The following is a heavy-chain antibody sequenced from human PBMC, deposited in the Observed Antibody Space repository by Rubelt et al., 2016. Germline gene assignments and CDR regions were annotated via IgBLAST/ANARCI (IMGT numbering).Heavy chain of an antibody. D-gene: IGHD6-13*01. Sequence: QVQLQESGPGLVKPSQTLSLTCTVSGGSISSGGYYWSWIRQHPGKGLEWIGRIYYIGSTYLNPSLKRRVTISVDTAKNQFYLKLSSVTAADTAVYYCARYSRTRGCDYWGQGTLVTVSS. J-gene: IGHJ4*02. V-gene: IGHV4-31*03. CDR2: IYYIGST. CDR1: GGSISSGGYY. CDR3: ARYSRTRGCDY.